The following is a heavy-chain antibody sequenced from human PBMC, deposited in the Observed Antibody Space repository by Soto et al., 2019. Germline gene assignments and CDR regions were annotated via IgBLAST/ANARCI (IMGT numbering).Heavy chain of an antibody. V-gene: IGHV1-18*01. CDR3: ASTYYDFWSGYLRFDP. CDR2: ISAYNGNT. J-gene: IGHJ5*02. Sequence: ASLKVSCKASGYTFTSYGISWVRQAPGQGLEWMGWISAYNGNTNYAQKLQGRVTMTTDTSTSTAYMELRSLRSDDTAVYYCASTYYDFWSGYLRFDPWGQGTLVTVSS. D-gene: IGHD3-3*01. CDR1: GYTFTSYG.